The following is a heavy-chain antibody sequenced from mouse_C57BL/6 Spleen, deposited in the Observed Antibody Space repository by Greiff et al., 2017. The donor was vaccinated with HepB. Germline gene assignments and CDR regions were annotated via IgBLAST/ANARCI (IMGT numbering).Heavy chain of an antibody. CDR1: GFSLTSYA. J-gene: IGHJ4*01. Sequence: VKLVESGPGLVAPSQSLSITCTVSGFSLTSYAISWVRQPPGKGLEWLGVIWTGGGTNYNSALKSRLSISKDNSKSQVFLKMNRLQTDDTARYYCGLITTDYYAMDYWGQGTSVTVSS. D-gene: IGHD1-1*01. CDR3: GLITTDYYAMDY. CDR2: IWTGGGT. V-gene: IGHV2-9-1*01.